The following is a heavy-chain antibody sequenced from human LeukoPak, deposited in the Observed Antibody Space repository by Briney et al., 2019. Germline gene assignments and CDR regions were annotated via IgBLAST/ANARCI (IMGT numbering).Heavy chain of an antibody. CDR3: ARDKERGVYYYDSSGYYDY. D-gene: IGHD3-22*01. CDR1: GFTFSSYS. CDR2: ISSSSSYI. Sequence: GGSLRLSCAASGFTFSSYSMNWVRQAPGKGLEWVSSISSSSSYIYYADSVKGRFTISRDNAKNSLYLQMNSLRAEDTAVYYCARDKERGVYYYDSSGYYDYWGQGTLVTVSS. V-gene: IGHV3-21*01. J-gene: IGHJ4*02.